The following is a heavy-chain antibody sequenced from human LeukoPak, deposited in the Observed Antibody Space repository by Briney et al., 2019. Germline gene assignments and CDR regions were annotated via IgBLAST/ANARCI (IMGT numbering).Heavy chain of an antibody. CDR2: IYYSGST. Sequence: SETLSLTCTVSGGSISSSSYYWGWIRQPPGKGLEWIGSIYYSGSTYYNPSIKSRVTISVDTSKNQFSLKLSSVTAADTAVYYCARDYDILTGGDPEYYFDYWGQGTLVTVSS. V-gene: IGHV4-39*07. CDR1: GGSISSSSYY. J-gene: IGHJ4*02. D-gene: IGHD3-9*01. CDR3: ARDYDILTGGDPEYYFDY.